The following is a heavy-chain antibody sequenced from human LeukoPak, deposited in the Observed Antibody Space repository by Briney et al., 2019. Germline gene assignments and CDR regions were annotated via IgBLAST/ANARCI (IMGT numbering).Heavy chain of an antibody. CDR3: AKDLERHIVVVTASAVDY. CDR1: GFTFSSYG. V-gene: IGHV3-30*18. CDR2: ISHDGSNK. D-gene: IGHD2-21*02. Sequence: GGSPRLSCAASGFTFSSYGMHWVRQAPGKGLEWVAVISHDGSNKYYADSVKGRFTISRDNSKNTLYLQMNSLRAEDTAVYYCAKDLERHIVVVTASAVDYWGQGTLVTVSS. J-gene: IGHJ4*02.